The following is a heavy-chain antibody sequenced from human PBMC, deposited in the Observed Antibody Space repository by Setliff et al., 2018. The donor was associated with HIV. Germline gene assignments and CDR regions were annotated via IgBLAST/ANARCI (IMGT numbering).Heavy chain of an antibody. CDR2: IDYSGIT. CDR1: GGSISNTNYY. J-gene: IGHJ5*02. V-gene: IGHV4-39*01. Sequence: PSETLSLTCTVSGGSISNTNYYWGWIRQPPGKGLEWIGAIDYSGITYYNPSLKSRVTVSIDTSKNQFSLKLRSVTAADTAVYYCARHTLSLNPFDPWGQGTLVTVSS. CDR3: ARHTLSLNPFDP.